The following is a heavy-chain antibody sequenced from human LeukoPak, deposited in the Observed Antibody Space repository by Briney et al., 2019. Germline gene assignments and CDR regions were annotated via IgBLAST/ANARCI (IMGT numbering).Heavy chain of an antibody. V-gene: IGHV1-2*02. D-gene: IGHD5-12*01. Sequence: ASVKVSCKASGYTFTGYYMHWVRQAPGQGLEWMGWINPNSGDTNSAQKFQGRVTMTRDTSISTAYMVLSRLRSDDTAVYYCARGIMATNWIYYYYNYMDVWGKGTTVTVSS. CDR1: GYTFTGYY. CDR2: INPNSGDT. J-gene: IGHJ6*03. CDR3: ARGIMATNWIYYYYNYMDV.